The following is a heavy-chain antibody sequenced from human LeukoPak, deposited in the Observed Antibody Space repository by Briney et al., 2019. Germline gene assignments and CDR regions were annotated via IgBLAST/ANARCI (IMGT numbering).Heavy chain of an antibody. D-gene: IGHD4-17*01. V-gene: IGHV3-74*01. J-gene: IGHJ4*02. CDR2: INSDGSST. CDR1: GSTFSSYW. CDR3: ARARYGDYVRYFDY. Sequence: GGSLRLSCAASGSTFSSYWMHWVRQAPGKGLVWVSRINSDGSSTSYADSVKGRFTISRDNAKNTLYLQMNSLRAEDTAVYYCARARYGDYVRYFDYWGQGTLVTVSS.